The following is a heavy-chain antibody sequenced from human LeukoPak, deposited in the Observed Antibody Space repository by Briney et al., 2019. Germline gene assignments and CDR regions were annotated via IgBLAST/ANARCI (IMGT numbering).Heavy chain of an antibody. Sequence: GGSLRLSCAASGFTFSSYNMHWVRQAPGKGLEWVAFIQNDENNKYYADSVKGRFTISRDNSKNTLYLQMNSLRAEDTAVYFCAKDGGGGDCYFDYWGQGALVTVSS. V-gene: IGHV3-30*02. J-gene: IGHJ4*02. CDR2: IQNDENNK. CDR1: GFTFSSYN. D-gene: IGHD2-21*02. CDR3: AKDGGGGDCYFDY.